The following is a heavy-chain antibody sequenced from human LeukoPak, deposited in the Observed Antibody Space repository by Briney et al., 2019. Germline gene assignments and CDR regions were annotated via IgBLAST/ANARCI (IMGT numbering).Heavy chain of an antibody. J-gene: IGHJ4*02. V-gene: IGHV1-69*02. Sequence: SVKVSCKASGGTFSSYTISWVRQAPGQGLEWMVRIIPILGIANYTQKFQGRVTITADKSTSTAYMELSSVRSEDTAVYYGARVCWSGYYFLCYWGQGTLVTVSS. CDR3: ARVCWSGYYFLCY. CDR2: IIPILGIA. D-gene: IGHD3-3*01. CDR1: GGTFSSYT.